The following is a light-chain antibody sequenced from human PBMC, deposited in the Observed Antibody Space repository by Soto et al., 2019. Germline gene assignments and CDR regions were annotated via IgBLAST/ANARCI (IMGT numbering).Light chain of an antibody. CDR2: EVS. CDR1: SSDVGAYNY. CDR3: STYINSITFVI. J-gene: IGLJ2*01. Sequence: QSVLTQPASVSGSPGQSITISCTGTSSDVGAYNYISCYQQHPCKAPKLMIYEVSNRPSGVSTRFSGSKSGNTASLTISGLQAEDEGDYYCSTYINSITFVIFGGGTKLTVL. V-gene: IGLV2-14*01.